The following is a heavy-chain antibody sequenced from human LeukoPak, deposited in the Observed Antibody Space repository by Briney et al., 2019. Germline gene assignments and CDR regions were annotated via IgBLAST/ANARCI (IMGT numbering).Heavy chain of an antibody. CDR1: GGSFSGYY. D-gene: IGHD2-8*01. Sequence: PSETLSLTCAIYGGSFSGYYWSWIRQPPGKGLEWIGEINHSGSTNYNPSLKSRVTISVDTSKNQFSLKLSSVTAADTAVYYCARGHGVYCYYGMDVWGQGTTVTVSS. CDR2: INHSGST. V-gene: IGHV4-34*01. J-gene: IGHJ6*02. CDR3: ARGHGVYCYYGMDV.